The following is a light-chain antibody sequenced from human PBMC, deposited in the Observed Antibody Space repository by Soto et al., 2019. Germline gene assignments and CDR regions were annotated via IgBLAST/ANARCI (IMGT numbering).Light chain of an antibody. CDR3: QHYNSYAEA. Sequence: DIQMTQSPSTLSGSVGDRVTITCRASQTISSWLAWYQQKPGNAPKLLIYKASTLKSGVPSRFSGSGSGTEFTLTISSLQPYDFATYYCQHYNSYAEACGQGTKVELK. J-gene: IGKJ1*01. CDR1: QTISSW. CDR2: KAS. V-gene: IGKV1-5*03.